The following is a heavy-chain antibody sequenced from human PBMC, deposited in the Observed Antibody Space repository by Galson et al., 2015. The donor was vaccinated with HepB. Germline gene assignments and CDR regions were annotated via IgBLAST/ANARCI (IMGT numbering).Heavy chain of an antibody. V-gene: IGHV4-59*01. CDR2: ISYSGYT. J-gene: IGHJ6*02. CDR1: GDSIRSYH. D-gene: IGHD3-3*01. CDR3: ARDRGFTEWPTYFYYGMDV. Sequence: SETLSLTCTVSGDSIRSYHWSWIRQPPGKGLEWIGFISYSGYTNYNPSLKSRVTMSIDTSKNQFSLKLTSVTAADTAVYYCARDRGFTEWPTYFYYGMDVWGQGTTVTVSS.